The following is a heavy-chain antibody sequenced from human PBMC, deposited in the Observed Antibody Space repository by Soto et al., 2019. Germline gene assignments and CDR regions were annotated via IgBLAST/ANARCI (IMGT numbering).Heavy chain of an antibody. D-gene: IGHD6-13*01. J-gene: IGHJ6*02. Sequence: QVQLVQSGAEVKKPGSSVKVSCTASGGTFSNYAISWVRQAPGEGLEWMGGITPIFGTAKYALKFQGRVTITADKSTTTAYMELSSLRSEDTAVYYCARQNYRYSSSCGFYYGMDVWGQGTTVTVSS. CDR1: GGTFSNYA. CDR2: ITPIFGTA. V-gene: IGHV1-69*06. CDR3: ARQNYRYSSSCGFYYGMDV.